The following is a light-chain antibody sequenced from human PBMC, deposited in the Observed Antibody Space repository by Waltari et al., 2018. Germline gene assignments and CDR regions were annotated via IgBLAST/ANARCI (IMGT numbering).Light chain of an antibody. J-gene: IGLJ3*02. CDR1: SSDVGYYTL. Sequence: QSALTQPASVSGSPGQSITISCTGTSSDVGYYTLVSWHQQHPGKAPKFIIYEGTKRPSGVSDRFSGSNSGITASLTISGLQAEDEADYYCCLHGGSSWVFGGGTKLTVI. V-gene: IGLV2-23*01. CDR2: EGT. CDR3: CLHGGSSWV.